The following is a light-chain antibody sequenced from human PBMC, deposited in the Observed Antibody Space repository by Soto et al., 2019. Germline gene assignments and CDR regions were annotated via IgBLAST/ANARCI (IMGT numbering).Light chain of an antibody. Sequence: DIQMTQSPSTLSASVGDRVTITCRASQSISSYLNWYQQKPGKAPKLLIYAASSLQSGVPSRFSGSGSGTDFTLTISSLQPEGFATYYCQQPNSFPLTFGGGTKVDIK. V-gene: IGKV1-39*01. CDR1: QSISSY. J-gene: IGKJ4*01. CDR3: QQPNSFPLT. CDR2: AAS.